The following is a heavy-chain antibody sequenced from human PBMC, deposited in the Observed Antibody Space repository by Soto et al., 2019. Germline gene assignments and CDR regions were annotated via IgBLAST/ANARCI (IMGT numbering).Heavy chain of an antibody. J-gene: IGHJ6*02. Sequence: QVQLVQSGAEVKKPGSSVKVSCKASGGTFSSYAISWVRQAPGQGLEWMGGIIPIFGTANYAQKFQGRVTITADESTSTAYMELSSLRSEDTAVYYCARDRPIKNGRPRGPYYSYGMDVWGQGTTVTVSS. D-gene: IGHD1-26*01. CDR1: GGTFSSYA. CDR3: ARDRPIKNGRPRGPYYSYGMDV. CDR2: IIPIFGTA. V-gene: IGHV1-69*01.